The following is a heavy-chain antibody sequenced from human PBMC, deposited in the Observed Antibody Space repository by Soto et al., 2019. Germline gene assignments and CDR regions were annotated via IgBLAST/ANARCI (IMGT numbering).Heavy chain of an antibody. CDR2: ISGSGTGS. V-gene: IGHV3-23*01. D-gene: IGHD3-16*01. Sequence: GGSLRLSCAASGFTFTNNAMNWVRQAPGKGMEWVSTISGSGTGSYYADSVKGWFTISRDISKNTLYLQMNSLRAEDTALYYRAKGAMGDAWGQGTLVTVSS. CDR3: AKGAMGDA. J-gene: IGHJ4*02. CDR1: GFTFTNNA.